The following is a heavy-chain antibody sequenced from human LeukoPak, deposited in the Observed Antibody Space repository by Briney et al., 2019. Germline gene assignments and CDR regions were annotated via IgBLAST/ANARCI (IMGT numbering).Heavy chain of an antibody. Sequence: PSETLSLTCTVSGGSISSYYWSWSRQPPGKGLEWIGYIYYSGSTNYNPSLKSRVTISVDTSKNQFSLKRSSVTAADTAVYYCARAVRRGRFLEDRRWFDPWGQGTLLTVSS. CDR1: GGSISSYY. V-gene: IGHV4-59*01. J-gene: IGHJ5*02. CDR2: IYYSGST. D-gene: IGHD3-3*01. CDR3: ARAVRRGRFLEDRRWFDP.